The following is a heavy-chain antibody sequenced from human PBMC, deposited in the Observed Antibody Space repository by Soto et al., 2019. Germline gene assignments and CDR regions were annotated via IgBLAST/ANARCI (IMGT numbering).Heavy chain of an antibody. Sequence: GGSLRLSCAASGFTFSSYAMSWVRQAPGKGLEWVSAISGSGGSTYYADSVKGRFTISRDNSKNTLYLQMNSLRAEDTAVYYFAKGRYELWSGYFYGMDVWGQGTTVTVSS. V-gene: IGHV3-23*01. CDR2: ISGSGGST. CDR3: AKGRYELWSGYFYGMDV. CDR1: GFTFSSYA. J-gene: IGHJ6*02. D-gene: IGHD3-3*01.